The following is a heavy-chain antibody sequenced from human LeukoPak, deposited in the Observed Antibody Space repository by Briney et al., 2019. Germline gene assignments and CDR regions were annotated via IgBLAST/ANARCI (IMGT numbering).Heavy chain of an antibody. V-gene: IGHV3-48*04. J-gene: IGHJ4*02. Sequence: PGGSLRLSCAASGFTFNSYSMNWVRQAPGKGLEWISYISSSSGTIYYADSVKGRFTISRDNAKNSLYLQVNSLRVEDTAVYYCASLSYGQVWGSPHYYFDYWGQGILVTVSS. CDR3: ASLSYGQVWGSPHYYFDY. D-gene: IGHD3-16*01. CDR1: GFTFNSYS. CDR2: ISSSSGTI.